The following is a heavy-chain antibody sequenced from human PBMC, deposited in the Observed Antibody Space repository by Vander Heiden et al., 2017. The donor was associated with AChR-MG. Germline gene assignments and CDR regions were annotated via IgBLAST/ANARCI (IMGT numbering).Heavy chain of an antibody. CDR2: INSDGSAT. CDR3: ASGWNGDF. D-gene: IGHD1-1*01. Sequence: EVQLVESGGGLVQPGGSLRLSCAASGLTFGSYWMHWVSQVPGKGLVWVSRINSDGSATNYADSVKGRFTIFRDNAKNTVYLQMNSLRAEDTAVYYCASGWNGDFWGQGTLVTVSS. J-gene: IGHJ4*02. CDR1: GLTFGSYW. V-gene: IGHV3-74*01.